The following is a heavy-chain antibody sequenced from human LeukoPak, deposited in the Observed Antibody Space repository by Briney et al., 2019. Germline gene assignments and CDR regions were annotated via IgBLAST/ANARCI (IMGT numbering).Heavy chain of an antibody. J-gene: IGHJ3*02. V-gene: IGHV3-23*01. CDR3: ARAGASSSGYWGAFDI. Sequence: GGSLRLSCAASGFTFSTFAMIWVRQPPGKGLEWVSSIFPSGGEIHYADSVRGRFTISRDNSKSTLSLQMNSLRAEDTAVYYCARAGASSSGYWGAFDIWGQGTMVTVSS. D-gene: IGHD3-22*01. CDR2: IFPSGGEI. CDR1: GFTFSTFA.